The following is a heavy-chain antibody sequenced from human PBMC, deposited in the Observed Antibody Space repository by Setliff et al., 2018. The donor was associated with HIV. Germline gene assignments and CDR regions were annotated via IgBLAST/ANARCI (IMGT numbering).Heavy chain of an antibody. J-gene: IGHJ6*01. Sequence: KPSETLSLTCSVSGGSLSSGSHYCTWLRQAAGKGLEWIGHFYTSGTTNYNPSLESRVTISVDTSKNQFSLKLSSVTAADAAVYYCGTAMYYYYGLDVWG. D-gene: IGHD2-2*01. V-gene: IGHV4-61*09. CDR3: GTAMYYYYGLDV. CDR1: GGSLSSGSHY. CDR2: FYTSGTT.